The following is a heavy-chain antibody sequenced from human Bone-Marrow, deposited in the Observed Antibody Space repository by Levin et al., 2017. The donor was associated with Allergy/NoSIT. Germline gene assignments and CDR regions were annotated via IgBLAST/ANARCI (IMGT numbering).Heavy chain of an antibody. CDR1: GSTFNSYA. CDR2: ISYDGSNT. J-gene: IGHJ4*02. Sequence: PGGSLRLSCEASGSTFNSYAMHWVRQAPGKGLEWVALISYDGSNTFYGASLEGRFTISRDNPKSILYLQMNSLRVEDTAVYYGAKLPSYYYGAALDDWGQGTLVTVSS. CDR3: AKLPSYYYGAALDD. D-gene: IGHD3-10*01. V-gene: IGHV3-30*18.